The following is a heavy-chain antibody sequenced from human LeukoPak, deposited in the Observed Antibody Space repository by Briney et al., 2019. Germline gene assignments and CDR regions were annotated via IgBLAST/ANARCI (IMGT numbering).Heavy chain of an antibody. D-gene: IGHD6-13*01. CDR3: AKDIASRRPYSSSWYGGFDY. CDR1: GFTFDDCA. J-gene: IGHJ4*02. CDR2: ISWNSGSI. V-gene: IGHV3-9*03. Sequence: SLRLSCAASGFTFDDCAMHWVRQAPGKGLEWVSGISWNSGSIGYPDFVKGRFTISRDIAKNSLYLQMNSLRAEDMGLYYCAKDIASRRPYSSSWYGGFDYWGQGTLVTVSS.